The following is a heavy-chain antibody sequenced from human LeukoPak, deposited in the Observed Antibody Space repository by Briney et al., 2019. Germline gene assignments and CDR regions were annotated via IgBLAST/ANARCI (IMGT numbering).Heavy chain of an antibody. CDR1: GGSISSYY. D-gene: IGHD5-18*01. J-gene: IGHJ4*02. V-gene: IGHV4-59*01. CDR3: ARITALGGYFDY. CDR2: IYYSGST. Sequence: SETLSLTCTVSGGSISSYYWSWIRQPPGKGLEWIGYIYYSGSTNYNPSLKSRVTISVDTSKNQFSLKLSSVTAADTAVYYCARITALGGYFDYWGQGTLLTVSS.